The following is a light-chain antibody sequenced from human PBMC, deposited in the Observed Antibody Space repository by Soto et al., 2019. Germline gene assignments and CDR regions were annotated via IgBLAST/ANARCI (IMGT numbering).Light chain of an antibody. CDR3: QQRNNWPPVT. Sequence: EIVLTQSPGTLSLSPGERATLSCRAIQSVSSSYLSWYQQKPGQTPRLLIYDASNRATGIPARFSGSGSGTDFTLTISSLEPEDFAVYYCQQRNNWPPVTFGGGTKVDI. V-gene: IGKV3-11*01. CDR1: QSVSSSY. CDR2: DAS. J-gene: IGKJ4*01.